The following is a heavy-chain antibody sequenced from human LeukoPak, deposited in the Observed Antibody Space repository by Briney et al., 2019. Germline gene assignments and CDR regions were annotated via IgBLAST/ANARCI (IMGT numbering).Heavy chain of an antibody. CDR1: GFTFSNYW. V-gene: IGHV3-7*03. J-gene: IGHJ4*02. Sequence: GGSLRLSCAASGFTFSNYWVTWVRQAPGKGLEWVANINQDGSETYYVDSVKGRFTISRDSSKNTLYLQMNSLRAEDTAVYYCAKDRLPLIRGIDYWGQGTLVTVSS. D-gene: IGHD3-10*01. CDR3: AKDRLPLIRGIDY. CDR2: INQDGSET.